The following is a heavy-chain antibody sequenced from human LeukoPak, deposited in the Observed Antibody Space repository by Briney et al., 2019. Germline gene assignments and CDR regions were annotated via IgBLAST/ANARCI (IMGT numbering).Heavy chain of an antibody. J-gene: IGHJ4*02. Sequence: PGGSLRLSCAASGFILTAYGMHWVRQAPGKGLEWVAVISHDLTYQAYADSVKGRFTISRDDSKNTLYVQMNSLRTEDTAFYYCARDVNNYFDYWGLGTLVTV. CDR3: ARDVNNYFDY. CDR1: GFILTAYG. CDR2: ISHDLTYQ. V-gene: IGHV3-30*03.